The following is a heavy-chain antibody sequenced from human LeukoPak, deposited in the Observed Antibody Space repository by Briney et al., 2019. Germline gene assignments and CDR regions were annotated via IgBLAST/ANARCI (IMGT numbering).Heavy chain of an antibody. V-gene: IGHV3-11*04. CDR3: ARGGAARPDY. Sequence: PGGSLRLSCAASGFTFSDYYMSWIRQAPGKGLEWVSYINTTGRTIYYADSVKGRFTISRDNSKNTLYLQMNSLRAEDTAVYYCARGGAARPDYWGQGTLVTVSS. J-gene: IGHJ4*02. D-gene: IGHD6-6*01. CDR2: INTTGRTI. CDR1: GFTFSDYY.